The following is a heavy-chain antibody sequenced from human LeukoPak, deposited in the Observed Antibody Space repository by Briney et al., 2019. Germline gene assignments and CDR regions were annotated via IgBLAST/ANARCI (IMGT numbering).Heavy chain of an antibody. Sequence: PGGTLRLSCAASGFTFSTYGMSWVRQSPGKGLEWVSGIRGSGGITYYAESVKGRFIISRDSTKNTLFLQVNSLRVEGTAVYYCAKYVFSYGAGSYLAHWGRGTLVSVSS. D-gene: IGHD3-10*01. CDR2: IRGSGGIT. CDR3: AKYVFSYGAGSYLAH. J-gene: IGHJ4*02. V-gene: IGHV3-23*01. CDR1: GFTFSTYG.